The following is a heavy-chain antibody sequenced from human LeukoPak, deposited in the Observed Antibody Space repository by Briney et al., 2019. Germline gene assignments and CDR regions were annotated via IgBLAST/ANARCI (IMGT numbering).Heavy chain of an antibody. J-gene: IGHJ4*02. CDR1: GGSFSGYY. Sequence: SETLSLTCAVYGGSFSGYYWSWIRQPPVKGLEWIGEINHSGSTNYNPSLKSRVTISVDTSKNQFSLKLSSVTAADTAVYYCARGRTTERNYDILTGYYKGPYYFDYWGQGTLVTVSS. V-gene: IGHV4-34*01. CDR2: INHSGST. CDR3: ARGRTTERNYDILTGYYKGPYYFDY. D-gene: IGHD3-9*01.